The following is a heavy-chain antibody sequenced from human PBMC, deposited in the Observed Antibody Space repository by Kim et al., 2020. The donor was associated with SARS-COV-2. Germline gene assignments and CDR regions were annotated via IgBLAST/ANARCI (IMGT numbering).Heavy chain of an antibody. CDR3: ANEASAGTPPDY. D-gene: IGHD6-13*01. J-gene: IGHJ4*02. V-gene: IGHV3-23*01. Sequence: YYADSVKGRFTISSDNSKNTLYLQMNSLRADDTAVYYCANEASAGTPPDYWGQGTLVTVSS.